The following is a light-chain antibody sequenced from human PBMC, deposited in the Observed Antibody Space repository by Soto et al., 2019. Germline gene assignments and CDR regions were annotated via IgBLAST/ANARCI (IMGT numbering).Light chain of an antibody. CDR3: QHYNSYSEA. CDR1: QSISSY. Sequence: DIQMTTSPSSLCASVGDRVTITCRASQSISSYLNWYQQKPGKAPKLLIYKASTLKSGVPSRFSGSGSGTEFTLTISSLQPDDFATYYCQHYNSYSEAFGQGTKVDIK. J-gene: IGKJ1*01. V-gene: IGKV1-5*03. CDR2: KAS.